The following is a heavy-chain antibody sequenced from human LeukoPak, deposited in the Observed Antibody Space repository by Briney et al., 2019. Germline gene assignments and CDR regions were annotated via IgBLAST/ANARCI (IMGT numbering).Heavy chain of an antibody. J-gene: IGHJ6*03. CDR3: ARARGSGSYFESEYYMDV. V-gene: IGHV3-7*01. Sequence: GGSLRLSCAASGFTFSSYWMSWVRQAPGKGLEWVANIKQDGSEKYYVDSVKGRFTISRDNAKNSLYLQMNSLRAEDTAVYYCARARGSGSYFESEYYMDVWGKGTTVTISS. CDR2: IKQDGSEK. D-gene: IGHD3-10*01. CDR1: GFTFSSYW.